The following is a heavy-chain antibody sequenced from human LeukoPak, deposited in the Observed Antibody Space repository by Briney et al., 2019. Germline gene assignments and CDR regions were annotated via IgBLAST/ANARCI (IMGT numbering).Heavy chain of an antibody. CDR2: ISYIGGT. V-gene: IGHV4-39*01. CDR1: GASINSGPYH. D-gene: IGHD3-10*01. J-gene: IGHJ4*02. Sequence: NPSETLSLNCTVSGASINSGPYHWVWIRQPPGKGLDWIGTISYIGGTHFNPSLQSRVSISLDTSKNQFSLKLTSVAAADSAVYYCARAYYYVSGTYVDFWGQGTRVTVSS. CDR3: ARAYYYVSGTYVDF.